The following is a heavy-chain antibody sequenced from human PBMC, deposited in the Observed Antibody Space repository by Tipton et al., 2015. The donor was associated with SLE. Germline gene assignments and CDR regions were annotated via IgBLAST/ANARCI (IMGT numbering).Heavy chain of an antibody. J-gene: IGHJ3*02. CDR3: ARAPGLRYAFDI. V-gene: IGHV4-59*10. Sequence: LRLSCAVYGGSFSGYYWSWIRQPAGKGLEWIGRIYTSGSTNYNPSLKSRVTISVDTSKNQFSLKLSSVTAADTAVYYCARAPGLRYAFDIWGQGTMVTVSS. D-gene: IGHD5-12*01. CDR2: IYTSGST. CDR1: GGSFSGYY.